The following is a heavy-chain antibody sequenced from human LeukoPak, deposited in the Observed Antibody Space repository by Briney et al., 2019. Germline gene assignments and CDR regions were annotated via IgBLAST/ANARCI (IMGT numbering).Heavy chain of an antibody. CDR1: GENLNNYL. Sequence: ASVKVSCKSSGENLNNYLITWVRQAPGQGLEWMGGVIPVLETSNYAQKFRGRITITADESTNTAYMELSGLRSEDTAVYYCAAGVSIAVAVNDAFDIWGQGTMVTVSS. CDR2: VIPVLETS. D-gene: IGHD6-19*01. CDR3: AAGVSIAVAVNDAFDI. J-gene: IGHJ3*02. V-gene: IGHV1-69*13.